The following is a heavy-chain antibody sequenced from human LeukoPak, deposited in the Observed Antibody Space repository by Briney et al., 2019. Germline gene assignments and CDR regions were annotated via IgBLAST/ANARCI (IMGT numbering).Heavy chain of an antibody. Sequence: SETLSLTCTVSGGSISSYYWSWIRQPPGKGLEWIGYIYYSGSTNYNPSLKSRVTISVDTSKNQFSLRLSSVTAADTAVYYCARQSGGLLWFGESPYYFDYWGQGTLVTVSS. CDR1: GGSISSYY. D-gene: IGHD3-10*01. CDR3: ARQSGGLLWFGESPYYFDY. CDR2: IYYSGST. J-gene: IGHJ4*02. V-gene: IGHV4-59*08.